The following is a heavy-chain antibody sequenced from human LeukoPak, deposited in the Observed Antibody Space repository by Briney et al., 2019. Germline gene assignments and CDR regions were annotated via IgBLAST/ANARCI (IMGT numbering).Heavy chain of an antibody. CDR1: GFTFSDYC. CDR3: ARDFYDSSGYYYCYYYYMDV. CDR2: ISSSGSII. J-gene: IGHJ6*03. Sequence: GGSLRLSCAASGFTFSDYCMSWIRQAPGKGLEWVSYISSSGSIIYYADSVKGRFIISRDNAKNSLYLQMNSLRAEDTAVYYCARDFYDSSGYYYCYYYYMDVWGKGTTVTVSS. V-gene: IGHV3-11*01. D-gene: IGHD3-22*01.